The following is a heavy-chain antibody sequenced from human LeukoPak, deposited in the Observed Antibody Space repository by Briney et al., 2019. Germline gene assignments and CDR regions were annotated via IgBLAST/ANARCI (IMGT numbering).Heavy chain of an antibody. CDR3: AKTGPYYYDF. CDR1: GFTFGSYG. J-gene: IGHJ4*02. CDR2: ISDSGAGT. Sequence: PGGSLRLSCAASGFTFGSYGMTWVRQAPGMMLEWVSSISDSGAGTYYADSVKGRFTISIDNSKNTAYLQMNSLRAEDTAVYFCAKTGPYYYDFWGQGTLVTVSS. V-gene: IGHV3-23*01.